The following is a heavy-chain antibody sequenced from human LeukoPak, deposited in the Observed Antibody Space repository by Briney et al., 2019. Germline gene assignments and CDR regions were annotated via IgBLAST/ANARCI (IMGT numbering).Heavy chain of an antibody. V-gene: IGHV5-51*01. J-gene: IGHJ4*02. CDR2: IYPGDFDT. CDR3: ARTIAARNRPYDY. CDR1: GYSFTSYW. Sequence: GESLKISCKGSGYSFTSYWIGWVRQMPGKGLEWMGIIYPGDFDTRYSPSFQGQVTISADKSISTAYLQWSSLKASDTAMYYCARTIAARNRPYDYWGQGTLVTVSS. D-gene: IGHD6-6*01.